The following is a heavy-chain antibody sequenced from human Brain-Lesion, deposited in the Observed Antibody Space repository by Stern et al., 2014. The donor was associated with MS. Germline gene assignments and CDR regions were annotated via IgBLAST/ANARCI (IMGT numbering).Heavy chain of an antibody. CDR2: FDPEDGET. Sequence: QVQLMQSGAEVKKPGASVKVSCKVSGYTLTELSTHWVRQAPRKGLEWMGGFDPEDGETIYAQKFQGRVTMTEDTSTDTAYMELSSLRSEDTAVYYCATLSPGAGGNYYRHFDYWGQGTLVTVSS. CDR3: ATLSPGAGGNYYRHFDY. D-gene: IGHD1-26*01. J-gene: IGHJ4*02. V-gene: IGHV1-24*01. CDR1: GYTLTELS.